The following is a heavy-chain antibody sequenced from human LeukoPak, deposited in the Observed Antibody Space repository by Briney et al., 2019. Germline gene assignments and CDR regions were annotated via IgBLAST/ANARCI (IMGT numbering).Heavy chain of an antibody. V-gene: IGHV4-4*02. J-gene: IGHJ5*02. Sequence: SETLSLTCTVSGGSINTFNWWSWVRQPPGKGLEWIGEIYHSGDTNYNSSLKSRVTMSIDKSNNQFFLKLTSVTAADTAMYYCARLNNWFDPWGQGTLVTVSS. CDR2: IYHSGDT. CDR3: ARLNNWFDP. CDR1: GGSINTFNW.